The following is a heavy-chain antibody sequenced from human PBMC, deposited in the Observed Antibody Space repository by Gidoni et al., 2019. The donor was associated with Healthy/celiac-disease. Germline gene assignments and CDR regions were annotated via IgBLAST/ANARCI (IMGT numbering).Heavy chain of an antibody. Sequence: VQLQQWGAGLLKPSETLSLTCAVYGGSFSGYYWSWIRQTPGKGLEWIGEINHSGSTNYNPSLKSRVTIAVDTSKNQFSLKLSAVTAADTAVYYCAREYIWGSYRRGPLDYWGQGTLVTVSS. D-gene: IGHD3-16*02. J-gene: IGHJ4*02. CDR1: GGSFSGYY. CDR3: AREYIWGSYRRGPLDY. V-gene: IGHV4-34*01. CDR2: INHSGST.